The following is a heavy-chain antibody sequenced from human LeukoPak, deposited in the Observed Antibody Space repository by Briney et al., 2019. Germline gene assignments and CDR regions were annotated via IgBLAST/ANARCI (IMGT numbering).Heavy chain of an antibody. CDR1: GGSISSYY. CDR2: IYYSGST. D-gene: IGHD2-15*01. V-gene: IGHV4-59*08. J-gene: IGHJ6*02. CDR3: ARTPSGPYYGMDV. Sequence: SETLSLTCTVSGGSISSYYWSWIRQPPGKGLEWIGYIYYSGSTNYNPSLKSRVTISVDTSKNQFSLKLSSVTAADTAVYYCARTPSGPYYGMDVWGQGTTVTVSS.